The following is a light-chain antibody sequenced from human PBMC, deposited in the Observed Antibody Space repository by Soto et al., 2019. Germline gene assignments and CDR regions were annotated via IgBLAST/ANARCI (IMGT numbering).Light chain of an antibody. CDR2: EVT. Sequence: QSALTQPPSASGSPGQSVTISCTGTRSDVGDYNYVSWYQQHPGKAPKLLIYEVTKRPSGVPHRFSGSKSANTASLTVSGLEAEDEADYYCSSYAGSDNFEVFGGGTKLTVL. V-gene: IGLV2-8*01. J-gene: IGLJ2*01. CDR3: SSYAGSDNFEV. CDR1: RSDVGDYNY.